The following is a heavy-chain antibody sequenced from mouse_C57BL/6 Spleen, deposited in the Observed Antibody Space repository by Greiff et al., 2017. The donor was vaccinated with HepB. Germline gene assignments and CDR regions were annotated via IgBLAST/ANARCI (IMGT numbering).Heavy chain of an antibody. CDR1: GFTFTDYY. CDR3: ASLYDGYFGG. Sequence: EVKLMESGGGLVQPGGSLSLSCAASGFTFTDYYMSWVRQPPGKALEWLGFIRNKANGYTTEYSASVKGRFTISRDNSQSILYLQRNALRAEDSATYYCASLYDGYFGGWGQGTTLTVSS. CDR2: IRNKANGYTT. J-gene: IGHJ2*01. D-gene: IGHD2-3*01. V-gene: IGHV7-3*01.